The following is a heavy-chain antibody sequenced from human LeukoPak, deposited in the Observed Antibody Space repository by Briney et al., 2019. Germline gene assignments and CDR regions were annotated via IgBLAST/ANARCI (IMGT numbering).Heavy chain of an antibody. V-gene: IGHV3-9*01. Sequence: PGRSLRLSCAASGFTFDDYAMHWVRQAPGKGLEWVSGISWNSGSIGYADSVKGRFTISRDNAKNSLYLQMNSLRAEDTALYYCATESRYCSSTSCYFIYWGQGTLVTVSS. J-gene: IGHJ4*02. CDR1: GFTFDDYA. D-gene: IGHD2-2*01. CDR2: ISWNSGSI. CDR3: ATESRYCSSTSCYFIY.